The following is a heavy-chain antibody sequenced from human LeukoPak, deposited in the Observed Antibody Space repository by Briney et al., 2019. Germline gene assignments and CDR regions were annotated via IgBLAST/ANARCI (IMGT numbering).Heavy chain of an antibody. J-gene: IGHJ4*02. CDR2: ISYDGSNI. V-gene: IGHV3-30*18. D-gene: IGHD1-7*01. CDR3: AKESHGTNDY. Sequence: GGSLRLSCAASGFTFSSYGMHWVRQAPGKGLEWVAVISYDGSNIYYADSVKGRFTISRDNSKNTLYLQMNSLRAEDTAVYYCAKESHGTNDYWGQGTLVTVSS. CDR1: GFTFSSYG.